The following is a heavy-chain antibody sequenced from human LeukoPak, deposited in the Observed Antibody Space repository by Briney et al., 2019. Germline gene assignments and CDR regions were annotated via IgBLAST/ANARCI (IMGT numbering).Heavy chain of an antibody. V-gene: IGHV3-66*01. CDR3: ARESGSLTKVTYYGLDI. J-gene: IGHJ6*02. Sequence: PGGSLRLSCAASGFSVDYNYMTWVRQAPGRGLEWVASIDDTGTHYAASVKGRFDISRDISKNTVSLHLNNVRADDTGPYFCARESGSLTKVTYYGLDIWGPGTTVAVTS. CDR1: GFSVDYNY. CDR2: IDDTGT. D-gene: IGHD3-3*01.